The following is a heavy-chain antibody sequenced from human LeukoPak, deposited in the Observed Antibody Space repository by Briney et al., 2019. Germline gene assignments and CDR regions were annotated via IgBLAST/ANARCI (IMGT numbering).Heavy chain of an antibody. J-gene: IGHJ4*02. Sequence: GGSLRLSCAASGFTFSNAWMSWVRQAPGKGLEWVSSISSSSSYIYYADSVKGRFTISRDNAKNSLYLQMNSLRAEDTAVYYCARDKGSGWYFGYWGQGTLVTVSS. D-gene: IGHD6-19*01. CDR2: ISSSSSYI. CDR3: ARDKGSGWYFGY. V-gene: IGHV3-21*01. CDR1: GFTFSNAW.